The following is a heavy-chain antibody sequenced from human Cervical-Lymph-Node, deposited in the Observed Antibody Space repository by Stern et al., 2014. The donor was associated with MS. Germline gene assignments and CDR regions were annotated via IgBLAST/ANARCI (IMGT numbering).Heavy chain of an antibody. Sequence: VQLVESGAEVKKPGASVKVSCKASGYTFTHYAIHWVRQAPGQGLEWMGWINTANGTTKYSQKFQGRVTITRDTSATSGYMQMNSLRYEDTAVYYCMGGNYWGQGTLVIVSS. V-gene: IGHV1-3*04. D-gene: IGHD1-26*01. CDR3: MGGNY. J-gene: IGHJ4*02. CDR2: INTANGTT. CDR1: GYTFTHYA.